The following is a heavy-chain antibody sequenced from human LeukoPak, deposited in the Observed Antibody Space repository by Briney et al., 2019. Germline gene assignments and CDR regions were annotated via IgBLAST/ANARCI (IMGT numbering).Heavy chain of an antibody. J-gene: IGHJ4*02. CDR3: ARASDYYDSSSYYGFDY. CDR2: ISSSSSYI. CDR1: GFTFSSYS. V-gene: IGHV3-21*01. D-gene: IGHD3-22*01. Sequence: GGSLRLSCAASGFTFSSYSMNWVRQAPGKGLEWVSSISSSSSYIYYADSVKGRFTISRDNAKNSLYLQMNSLRAEDTAVYYCARASDYYDSSSYYGFDYWGQGTLVTVSS.